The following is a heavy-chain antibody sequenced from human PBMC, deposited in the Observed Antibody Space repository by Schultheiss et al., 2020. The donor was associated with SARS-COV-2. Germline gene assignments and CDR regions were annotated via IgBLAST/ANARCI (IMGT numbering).Heavy chain of an antibody. D-gene: IGHD5-18*01. Sequence: SETLSLTCTVSGGSISNYYWSWIRQPPGKGLEWIGYIYYSGSTNYNPSLKSRVTISVDTSKNQFSLKLSSVTAADTAVYYCAREDTAMVSWGQGTLVTVSS. V-gene: IGHV4-59*01. J-gene: IGHJ4*02. CDR2: IYYSGST. CDR3: AREDTAMVS. CDR1: GGSISNYY.